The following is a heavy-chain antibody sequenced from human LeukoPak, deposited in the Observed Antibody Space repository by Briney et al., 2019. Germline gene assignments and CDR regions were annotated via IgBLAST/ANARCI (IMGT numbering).Heavy chain of an antibody. CDR1: GGSISSYY. V-gene: IGHV4-59*01. J-gene: IGHJ4*02. D-gene: IGHD3-9*01. Sequence: TSETLSLTCTVSGGSISSYYWSWIRQPPGKGLEWIGYIYYSGSTNYNPSLKSRVTISVDTSKNQFSLKLSSVTAADTAVYYCARAAADYDILTGYYTAHLDYWGQGTLVTVSS. CDR3: ARAAADYDILTGYYTAHLDY. CDR2: IYYSGST.